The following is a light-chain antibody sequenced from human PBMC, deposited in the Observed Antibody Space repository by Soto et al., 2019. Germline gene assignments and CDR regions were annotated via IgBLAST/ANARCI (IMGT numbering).Light chain of an antibody. J-gene: IGKJ1*01. CDR3: QQSYNTPGT. Sequence: DVQRTKYPSSLSAAVGDRVTITCRASQSINDFLNWYQQKPGKAPRLLIYAASSLQSGVPSRFSGSGSGTDFTLTISSLQPEDFATYYCQQSYNTPGTFGQGTKVEVK. V-gene: IGKV1-39*01. CDR2: AAS. CDR1: QSINDF.